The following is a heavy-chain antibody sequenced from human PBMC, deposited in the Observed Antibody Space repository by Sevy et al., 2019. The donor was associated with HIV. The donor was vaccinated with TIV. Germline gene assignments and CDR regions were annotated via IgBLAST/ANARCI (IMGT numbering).Heavy chain of an antibody. CDR2: IKEDGSQK. J-gene: IGHJ6*02. Sequence: GGSLRLSCAASGFTFNMYWMTWVRQAPGKGLEWVANIKEDGSQKNYLDSVKGRFIISRDNAKESLYLQINSLRAEDTAVYYCARYCSGGSCYSLRPRYHYGMDVWGQGTTVTVSS. D-gene: IGHD2-15*01. CDR3: ARYCSGGSCYSLRPRYHYGMDV. CDR1: GFTFNMYW. V-gene: IGHV3-7*01.